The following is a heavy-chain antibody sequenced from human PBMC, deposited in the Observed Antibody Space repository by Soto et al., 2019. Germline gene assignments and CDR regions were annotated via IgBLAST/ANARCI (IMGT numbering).Heavy chain of an antibody. CDR3: ARQSDCSSTSCWLLTTVTDHNWFDP. CDR1: GGSISSSSYY. D-gene: IGHD2-2*01. V-gene: IGHV4-39*01. Sequence: SETLSLTCTVSGGSISSSSYYWGWIRQPPGKGLEWIGSIYYSGSTYYNPSLKSRVTISVDTSKNQFSLKLSSVTAADTAVYYCARQSDCSSTSCWLLTTVTDHNWFDPWGQGTLVTVSS. J-gene: IGHJ5*02. CDR2: IYYSGST.